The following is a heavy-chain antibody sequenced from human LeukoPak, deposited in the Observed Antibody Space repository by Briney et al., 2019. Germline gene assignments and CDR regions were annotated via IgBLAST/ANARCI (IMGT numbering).Heavy chain of an antibody. Sequence: PSQTLCLTCTVSGGSISSGGYYRSWIRQHPGKGLEWIGYIYYSGSTYYNPSLKSRVTISVDTSKNQFSLKLSSVTAADTAVYYCARDRYDILTGTSLGSYPWGQGTLVTVSS. CDR2: IYYSGST. CDR1: GGSISSGGYY. V-gene: IGHV4-31*03. J-gene: IGHJ5*02. CDR3: ARDRYDILTGTSLGSYP. D-gene: IGHD3-9*01.